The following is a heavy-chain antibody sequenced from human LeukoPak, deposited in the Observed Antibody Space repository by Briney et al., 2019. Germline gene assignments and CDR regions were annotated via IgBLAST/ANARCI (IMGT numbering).Heavy chain of an antibody. V-gene: IGHV4-39*07. Sequence: SETLSLTCTVSGGSISSSSYYWGWIRQPPGKGLEGIGSIYYSGSTYYNPSLKSRVTISVDTSKNQFSLKLSSVTAADTAVYYCARGGYYDILTGPHPHPRFGYWGQGTLVTVSS. CDR1: GGSISSSSYY. D-gene: IGHD3-9*01. CDR3: ARGGYYDILTGPHPHPRFGY. J-gene: IGHJ4*02. CDR2: IYYSGST.